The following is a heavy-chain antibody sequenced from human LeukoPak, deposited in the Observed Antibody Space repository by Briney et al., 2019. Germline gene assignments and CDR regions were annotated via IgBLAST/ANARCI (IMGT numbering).Heavy chain of an antibody. CDR3: ATYSGFFDY. Sequence: LEWVVAISGNGDNTYYTDSVKGRFTISRDNSKNTLYLQMNSLRAEDTAMYYCATYSGFFDYWGQGTLVTVSS. V-gene: IGHV3-23*01. D-gene: IGHD5-12*01. J-gene: IGHJ4*02. CDR2: ISGNGDNT.